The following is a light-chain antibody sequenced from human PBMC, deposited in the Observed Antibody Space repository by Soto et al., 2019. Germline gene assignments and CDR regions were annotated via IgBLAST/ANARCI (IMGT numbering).Light chain of an antibody. CDR3: QKYNSAAWT. V-gene: IGKV1-27*01. J-gene: IGKJ1*01. Sequence: DIQMTQSPSSLSASVGDRVTITCRASQGMSNYLAWYQQKPGKVPKLLIYVASTLQSGVPSRFSGSGSGTDFTLTISSLQPEDVATYYCQKYNSAAWTFGQGTEVEIK. CDR1: QGMSNY. CDR2: VAS.